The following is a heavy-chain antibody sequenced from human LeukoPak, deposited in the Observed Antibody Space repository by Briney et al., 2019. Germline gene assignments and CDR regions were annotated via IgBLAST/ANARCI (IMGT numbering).Heavy chain of an antibody. D-gene: IGHD6-13*01. CDR3: ARGDDSSSWPDLIDL. V-gene: IGHV4-34*01. CDR2: INHSGST. Sequence: SETLSLTCAVYGGSFSGYYWSWIRQPPGKGLEWIGEINHSGSTNYNPSLKSRVTISVDTSKNQFSLKLSSVTAADTAVYYCARGDDSSSWPDLIDLWGRGTLVTVSS. CDR1: GGSFSGYY. J-gene: IGHJ2*01.